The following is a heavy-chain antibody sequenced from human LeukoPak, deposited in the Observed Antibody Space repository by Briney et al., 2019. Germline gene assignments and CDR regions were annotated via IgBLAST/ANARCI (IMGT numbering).Heavy chain of an antibody. CDR1: GFTFRNFA. Sequence: GGSLRLSCAASGFTFRNFAMGWIRQAPGKGLEWVSAISGSGGSTYYADSVKGRFTISRDNSKNTLYLQMNSLRAEDTAVYYCAKGRSVILWFGELLGYFDYWGQGTLVTVSS. D-gene: IGHD3-10*01. CDR2: ISGSGGST. CDR3: AKGRSVILWFGELLGYFDY. J-gene: IGHJ4*02. V-gene: IGHV3-23*01.